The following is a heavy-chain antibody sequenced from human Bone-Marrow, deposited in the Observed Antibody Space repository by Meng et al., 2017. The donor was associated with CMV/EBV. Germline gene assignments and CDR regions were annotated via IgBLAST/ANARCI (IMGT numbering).Heavy chain of an antibody. Sequence: GESLKISCAASGFTFINYTMNWVRQAPGKGLEWVSIIYRGGSSTFYADSVKGRFTIFRDNSKNTLYLQMNSLRAEDTAVYYCARDAAPWRGATPDYWGQGTLVTVSS. CDR1: GFTFINYT. CDR2: IYRGGSST. J-gene: IGHJ4*02. CDR3: ARDAAPWRGATPDY. V-gene: IGHV3-23*03. D-gene: IGHD1-26*01.